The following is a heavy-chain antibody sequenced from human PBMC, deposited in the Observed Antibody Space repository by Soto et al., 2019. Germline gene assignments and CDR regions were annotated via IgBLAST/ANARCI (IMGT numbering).Heavy chain of an antibody. CDR2: IYHDGNT. CDR3: ARGSDY. J-gene: IGHJ4*02. Sequence: LSLTCTVSGGSISSSYWSWIRQSPGEGLEWIGYIYHDGNTNYNPSLKSRLTVSVDTSKNQFSLKLNSVTAADTAVYYCARGSDYWGQGTLVTVSS. V-gene: IGHV4-59*01. CDR1: GGSISSSY.